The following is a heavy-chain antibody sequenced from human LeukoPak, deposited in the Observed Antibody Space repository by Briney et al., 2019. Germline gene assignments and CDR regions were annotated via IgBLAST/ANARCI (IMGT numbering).Heavy chain of an antibody. J-gene: IGHJ6*02. D-gene: IGHD2-2*02. CDR2: INPNSGGT. CDR3: AGRGYCSSTSCYNYYYGMDV. V-gene: IGHV1-2*02. Sequence: GASVKVSCKASGYTFTGYYMHWVRQAPGQGLEWMGWINPNSGGTNYAQKFQGRVTITADESTSTAYMELSSLRSEDTAVYYCAGRGYCSSTSCYNYYYGMDVWGQGTTVTVSS. CDR1: GYTFTGYY.